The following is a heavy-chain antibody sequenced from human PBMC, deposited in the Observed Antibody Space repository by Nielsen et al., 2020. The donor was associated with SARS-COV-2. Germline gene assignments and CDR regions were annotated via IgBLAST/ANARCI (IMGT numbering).Heavy chain of an antibody. J-gene: IGHJ4*02. Sequence: GESLKISCAASGFTFSSYSMNWVRQAPGKGLEWVSSISSSSSYIYYADSVKGRFTISRDNAKNSLYLQMNSLRAEDTAVYYCVPDARVLLWFGESGDWGQGTLVTVSS. CDR1: GFTFSSYS. CDR3: VPDARVLLWFGESGD. V-gene: IGHV3-21*01. D-gene: IGHD3-10*01. CDR2: ISSSSSYI.